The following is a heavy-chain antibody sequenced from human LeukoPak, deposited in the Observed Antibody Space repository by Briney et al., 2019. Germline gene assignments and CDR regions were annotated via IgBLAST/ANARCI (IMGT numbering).Heavy chain of an antibody. V-gene: IGHV3-23*01. Sequence: GGSLRLSSADSGFTFSSYAMTWGRLAPGKGLEWVSGISAGDGSPFYADSVKGRFTISRDNPKNTLYLQMNSLRAEDTAVYYCAKAGSFWGCELWGQGTLVTVSS. CDR1: GFTFSSYA. J-gene: IGHJ4*02. CDR3: AKAGSFWGCEL. D-gene: IGHD1-26*01. CDR2: ISAGDGSP.